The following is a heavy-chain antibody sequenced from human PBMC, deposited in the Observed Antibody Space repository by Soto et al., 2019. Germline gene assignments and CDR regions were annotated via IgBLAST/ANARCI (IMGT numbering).Heavy chain of an antibody. D-gene: IGHD3-3*01. V-gene: IGHV3-33*01. CDR2: IWYDGSNK. CDR1: GFTFSSYG. J-gene: IGHJ6*02. Sequence: LRLSCAASGFTFSSYGMHWVRQAPGKGLEWVAVIWYDGSNKYYADSVKGRFTISRDNSKNTLYLQMNSLRAEDTAVYYCARERYYDFWSGYFDGMDVWGQGTTVTVSS. CDR3: ARERYYDFWSGYFDGMDV.